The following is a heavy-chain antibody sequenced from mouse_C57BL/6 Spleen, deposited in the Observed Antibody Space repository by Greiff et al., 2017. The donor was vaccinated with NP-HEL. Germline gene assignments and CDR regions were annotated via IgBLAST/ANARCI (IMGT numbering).Heavy chain of an antibody. J-gene: IGHJ4*01. D-gene: IGHD1-1*01. CDR1: GYTFTDYE. V-gene: IGHV1-15*01. Sequence: QVQLQQSGAELVRPGASVTLSCKASGYTFTDYEMHWVKQTPVPGLEWIGAIDPETGGTAYNQKFKGKAILTADKSSSTAYMELRSLTSEDSAVYYCTKIYYGNYAMDYWGQGTSVTVSS. CDR3: TKIYYGNYAMDY. CDR2: IDPETGGT.